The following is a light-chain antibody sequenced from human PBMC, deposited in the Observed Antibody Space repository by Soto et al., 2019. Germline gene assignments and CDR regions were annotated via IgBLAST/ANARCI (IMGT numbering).Light chain of an antibody. V-gene: IGLV6-57*01. CDR1: SGSIASNY. Sequence: NFMLTQPHSVSESPGKTVIISCTRSSGSIASNYVQWYQQRPGSSPTTVIYEDNQRPSGVPDRFSGSIDSSSNSASLTISGLETEDEADYVCQSYDANNQVFGGGTKLTVL. CDR3: QSYDANNQV. J-gene: IGLJ3*02. CDR2: EDN.